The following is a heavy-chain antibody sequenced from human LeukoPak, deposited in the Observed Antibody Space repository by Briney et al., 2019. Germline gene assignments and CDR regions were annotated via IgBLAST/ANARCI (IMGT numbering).Heavy chain of an antibody. J-gene: IGHJ4*02. CDR2: ISGSGGST. D-gene: IGHD6-19*01. CDR1: GFTFSSYA. CDR3: ARAPGGYSSGWLDY. V-gene: IGHV3-23*01. Sequence: SGGSLRLSCAASGFTFSSYAMSWVRQAPWKGLEWVSAISGSGGSTYYADSVKGRFTISRDNSKNTLYLQMNSLRAEDTAVYYCARAPGGYSSGWLDYWGQGTLVTVSS.